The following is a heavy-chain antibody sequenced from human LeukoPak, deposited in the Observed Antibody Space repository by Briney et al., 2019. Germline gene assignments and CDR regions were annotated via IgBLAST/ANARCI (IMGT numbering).Heavy chain of an antibody. CDR1: GFTFSSYA. V-gene: IGHV3-64*01. Sequence: GGSLRLSCAASGFTFSSYAMHWVRQAPGKGLEYVSAISSNGGSTYYANSVKGRFTISRDNAKNSLYLQMNSLRAEDTAVYYCARDPPTMIVVANHFDYWGQGTLVTVSS. J-gene: IGHJ4*02. CDR2: ISSNGGST. CDR3: ARDPPTMIVVANHFDY. D-gene: IGHD3-22*01.